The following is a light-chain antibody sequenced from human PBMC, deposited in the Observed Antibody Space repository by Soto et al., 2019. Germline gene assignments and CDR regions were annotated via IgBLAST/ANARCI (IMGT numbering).Light chain of an antibody. CDR3: SSYTSSITPYV. CDR2: GVS. Sequence: QSALTQPASVSGSPGQSITISCTGTITDIGAYNYVSWYQQHPGKAPKLLIYGVSSRPSGVSNRFSGSKSGNAAYLTISGLQADDEAEDYGSSYTSSITPYVFGTGTKVTVL. CDR1: ITDIGAYNY. V-gene: IGLV2-14*01. J-gene: IGLJ1*01.